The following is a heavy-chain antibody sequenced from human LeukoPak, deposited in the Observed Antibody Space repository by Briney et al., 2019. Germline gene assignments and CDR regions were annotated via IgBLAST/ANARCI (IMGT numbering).Heavy chain of an antibody. CDR3: ARPPYYYDSSGYSDY. CDR2: ISYDGSNK. Sequence: GGSLRLSCAASGFTFSSYGMHWVRQAPGKGLEWVAVISYDGSNKYYADSVKGRFTISRDNSKNTLYLQMNSLRAEDTAVYYCARPPYYYDSSGYSDYWGQGTLDTVSS. J-gene: IGHJ4*02. CDR1: GFTFSSYG. V-gene: IGHV3-30*03. D-gene: IGHD3-22*01.